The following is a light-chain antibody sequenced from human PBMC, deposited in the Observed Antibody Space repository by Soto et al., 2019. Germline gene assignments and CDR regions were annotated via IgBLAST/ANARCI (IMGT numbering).Light chain of an antibody. CDR2: GAS. J-gene: IGKJ1*01. V-gene: IGKV3-15*01. CDR3: QHYNNWWT. CDR1: QSVSSS. Sequence: EIVMTQSPATLSMSPGERATLSCRASQSVSSSLAWYQQKPGQAPRLLIYGASTRATGIPDRFSGSGSETEFTLNISSLQAEDFAIYYCQHYNNWWTFGQGTKVEIK.